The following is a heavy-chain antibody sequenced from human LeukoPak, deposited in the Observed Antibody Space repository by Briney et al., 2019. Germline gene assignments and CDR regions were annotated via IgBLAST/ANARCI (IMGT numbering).Heavy chain of an antibody. CDR3: ARLLTPYYYYYYMDV. V-gene: IGHV4-4*07. CDR2: IYTSGST. CDR1: GGSISSYY. Sequence: SETLSLTCTVSGGSISSYYWSWIRQPAGKGLEWIGRIYTSGSTNCNPSLKSRVTMSVDTSKNQFSLKLSSVTAADTAVYYCARLLTPYYYYYYMDVWGKGTTVTVSS. D-gene: IGHD4-23*01. J-gene: IGHJ6*03.